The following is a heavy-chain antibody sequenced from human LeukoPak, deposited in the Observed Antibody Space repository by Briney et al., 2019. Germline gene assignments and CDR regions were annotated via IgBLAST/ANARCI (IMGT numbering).Heavy chain of an antibody. CDR2: FYYSGST. CDR1: GGSISSNSYY. Sequence: PSETLSLTCTFSGGSISSNSYYWGWIRQPPGKGLEWLGSFYYSGSTYYNPSLKSRVTISVDTSKNQFSLKLSSVTAADTAVYYCARHEGGYDILTGYFTHGFDIWGQGTMVTVSS. J-gene: IGHJ3*02. V-gene: IGHV4-39*01. CDR3: ARHEGGYDILTGYFTHGFDI. D-gene: IGHD3-9*01.